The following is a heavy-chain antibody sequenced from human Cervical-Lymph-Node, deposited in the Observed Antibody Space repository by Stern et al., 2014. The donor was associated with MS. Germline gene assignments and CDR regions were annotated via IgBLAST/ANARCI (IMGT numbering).Heavy chain of an antibody. J-gene: IGHJ4*02. Sequence: QITLKESGPALVKPTQTLTLTCTFSGFSLNPSGVGVAWIRLPQGKALEWLARIDWDDAKFYRTSLKTRLTLSKDTSKNQVVLRMTNVDPLDSATYFCTRSLAGVFDYWGQGTLVTVSS. CDR3: TRSLAGVFDY. V-gene: IGHV2-70*04. CDR2: IDWDDAK. CDR1: GFSLNPSGVG.